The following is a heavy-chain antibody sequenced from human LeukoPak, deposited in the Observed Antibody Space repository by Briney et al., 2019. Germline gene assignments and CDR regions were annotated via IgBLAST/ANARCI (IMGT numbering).Heavy chain of an antibody. D-gene: IGHD3-22*01. J-gene: IGHJ6*02. CDR2: ISSSSYI. Sequence: PGGSLRLSCAASGFTFSSYSMNWVRQAPGKGLEWVSSISSSSYIYYADSVKGRFTISRDNAKNSLYLQMNSLRAEDTAVYYCASYYDSSGYWDYYYGMDVWGQGTTVTVSS. CDR1: GFTFSSYS. V-gene: IGHV3-21*01. CDR3: ASYYDSSGYWDYYYGMDV.